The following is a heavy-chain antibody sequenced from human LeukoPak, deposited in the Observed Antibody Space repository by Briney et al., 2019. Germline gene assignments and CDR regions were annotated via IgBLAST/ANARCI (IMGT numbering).Heavy chain of an antibody. V-gene: IGHV3-21*01. Sequence: GGSLRLSCAASGFTFSSYSMNWVRQAPGKGLEWVSSISSSSTYTYYADSVKGRFTISRDNAKNSLYLQMNSLRAEDTAVYYCARGGDYAPNRDAFDIWGQGTMVTVSS. CDR1: GFTFSSYS. J-gene: IGHJ3*02. D-gene: IGHD4-17*01. CDR3: ARGGDYAPNRDAFDI. CDR2: ISSSSTYT.